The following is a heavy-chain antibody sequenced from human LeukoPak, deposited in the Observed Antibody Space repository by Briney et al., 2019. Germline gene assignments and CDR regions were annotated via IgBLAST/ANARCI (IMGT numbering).Heavy chain of an antibody. V-gene: IGHV5-51*01. D-gene: IGHD6-13*01. CDR3: AREAATGNSSSWSSPFDY. CDR1: GYSFTSYW. CDR2: MYPGDSDT. J-gene: IGHJ4*02. Sequence: GESLKISCKGSGYSFTSYWIGWVRQMPGKGLEWMGIMYPGDSDTRYSPSFQGQVTISADKSISTAYLQWSSLKASDTAMYYCAREAATGNSSSWSSPFDYWGQGTLVTVSS.